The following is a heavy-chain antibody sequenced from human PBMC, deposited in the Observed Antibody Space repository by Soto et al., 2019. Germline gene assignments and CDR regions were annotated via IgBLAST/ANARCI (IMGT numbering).Heavy chain of an antibody. J-gene: IGHJ5*02. V-gene: IGHV4-4*07. D-gene: IGHD6-19*01. Sequence: LSLTCTVSGGSISSYYWSWIRQPAGKGLEWIGRIYTSGSTNYNPSLKSRVTMSVDTSKNQFSLKLSSVTAADTAVYYCARMYIAVAGNWFDPWGQGTLVTVS. CDR3: ARMYIAVAGNWFDP. CDR1: GGSISSYY. CDR2: IYTSGST.